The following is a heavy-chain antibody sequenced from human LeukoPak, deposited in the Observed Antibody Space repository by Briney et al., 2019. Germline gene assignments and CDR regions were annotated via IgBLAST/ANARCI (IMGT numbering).Heavy chain of an antibody. CDR2: INPTGGST. V-gene: IGHV1-46*01. Sequence: ASVKVSCKASGYTFTTYYIHWVRQAPGQGLEWMGLINPTGGSTTYAQKFQGRVTMTRDTSTSTVYMELSSLRSDDTAVYYCANVIAGVTTDYWGQGTLVTVSS. CDR3: ANVIAGVTTDY. CDR1: GYTFTTYY. D-gene: IGHD1-26*01. J-gene: IGHJ4*02.